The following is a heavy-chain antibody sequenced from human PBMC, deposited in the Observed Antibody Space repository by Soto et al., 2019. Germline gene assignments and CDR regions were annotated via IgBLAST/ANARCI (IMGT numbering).Heavy chain of an antibody. D-gene: IGHD2-21*02. CDR3: ARLGISYCGGDCYSGYFVL. J-gene: IGHJ2*01. CDR1: GYSISSGYY. Sequence: SETLSLTCAVSGYSISSGYYWGWIRQPPGKGLEWIGSIYHSGSTYYNPSLKSRVTISEDTSKNQFSLKLSSVTAADTAVYYCARLGISYCGGDCYSGYFVLWGRGTLVTVSS. V-gene: IGHV4-38-2*01. CDR2: IYHSGST.